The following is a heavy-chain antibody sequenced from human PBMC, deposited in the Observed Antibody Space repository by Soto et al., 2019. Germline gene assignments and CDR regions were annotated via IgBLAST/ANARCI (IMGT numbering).Heavy chain of an antibody. CDR3: AIYCDSCSGSNWFAP. V-gene: IGHV1-8*01. CDR1: GYTFTSYD. Sequence: GASVKVSCKASGYTFTSYDINWVRQATGQGLEWMGWMNPNSGNTGYAQKFQGRVTMTRNTSISTAYMELSSLRSEDTAVYYCAIYCDSCSGSNWFAPWGQGTLVPVSS. D-gene: IGHD6-25*01. J-gene: IGHJ5*02. CDR2: MNPNSGNT.